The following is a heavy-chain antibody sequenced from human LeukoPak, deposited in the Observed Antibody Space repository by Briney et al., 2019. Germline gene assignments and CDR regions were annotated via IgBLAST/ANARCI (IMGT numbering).Heavy chain of an antibody. CDR1: GFTFSSYA. CDR2: ISYDGTNK. D-gene: IGHD2-15*01. Sequence: GRSLSLSCSASGFTFSSYALHWVRQAPGKGLEWVALISYDGTNKYYADSVKGRFTISRDNSKNTVSLQMNSLRAEDSTVYYCARVNEDWFTSSGGSCPLDYWGQGTLAAVSS. V-gene: IGHV3-30-3*01. J-gene: IGHJ4*02. CDR3: ARVNEDWFTSSGGSCPLDY.